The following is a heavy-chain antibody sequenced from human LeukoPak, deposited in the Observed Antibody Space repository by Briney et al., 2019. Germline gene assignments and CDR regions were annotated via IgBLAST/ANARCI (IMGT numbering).Heavy chain of an antibody. CDR2: IIPIFGTA. J-gene: IGHJ6*03. V-gene: IGHV1-69*05. Sequence: ASVTVSCKASGGTFSSYAISWVRQAPGQGLEWMGGIIPIFGTANYAQKFQGRVTITTDESTSTAYMELSSLRSEDTAVYYCARDSNYDSSGYPSGYYYYYMDVWGKGTTVTVSS. CDR1: GGTFSSYA. CDR3: ARDSNYDSSGYPSGYYYYYMDV. D-gene: IGHD3-22*01.